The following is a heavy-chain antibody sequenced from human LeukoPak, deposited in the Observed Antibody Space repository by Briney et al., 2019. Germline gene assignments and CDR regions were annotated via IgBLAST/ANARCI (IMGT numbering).Heavy chain of an antibody. Sequence: PSETLSLTCAVYGGSFSGYYWSWIRQPPGKGLEWIGEINHSGSTYYNPSLKSRVTISVDTSKNQFSLKLSSVTAADTAVYYCARSIYSRYSSSWQPAYYYGMDVWGKGTTVTVSS. CDR2: INHSGST. CDR1: GGSFSGYY. D-gene: IGHD6-13*01. J-gene: IGHJ6*04. CDR3: ARSIYSRYSSSWQPAYYYGMDV. V-gene: IGHV4-34*01.